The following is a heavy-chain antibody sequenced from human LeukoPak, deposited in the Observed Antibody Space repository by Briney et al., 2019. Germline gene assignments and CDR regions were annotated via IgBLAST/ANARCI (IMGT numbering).Heavy chain of an antibody. CDR2: IYTSGST. V-gene: IGHV4-61*02. CDR1: GGSISSGSYY. J-gene: IGHJ4*02. CDR3: ARDRRLFYDISPYFDY. D-gene: IGHD3-9*01. Sequence: PSETLSLTCTVSGGSISSGSYYWSWIRQPAGKGLEWIGRIYTSGSTNYNPSLKSRVTISVDTSKNQFSLKLSSVTAADTAVYYCARDRRLFYDISPYFDYWGQGTLVTVSS.